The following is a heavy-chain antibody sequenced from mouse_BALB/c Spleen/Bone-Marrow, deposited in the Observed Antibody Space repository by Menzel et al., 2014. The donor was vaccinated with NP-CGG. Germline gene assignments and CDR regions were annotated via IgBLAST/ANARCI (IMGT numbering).Heavy chain of an antibody. CDR3: ARGGLLRAMDY. D-gene: IGHD2-3*01. CDR2: INPYNGDT. Sequence: VQLQQPGPELVKPGASVKISCKASGYSFTGYFMNWVMQSHGKSLEWIGRINPYNGDTFYNQKFKGKATLTVDKSSNTAHMELRSLASEDSAVYYCARGGLLRAMDYWGQGTSVTVSS. CDR1: GYSFTGYF. V-gene: IGHV1-20*02. J-gene: IGHJ4*01.